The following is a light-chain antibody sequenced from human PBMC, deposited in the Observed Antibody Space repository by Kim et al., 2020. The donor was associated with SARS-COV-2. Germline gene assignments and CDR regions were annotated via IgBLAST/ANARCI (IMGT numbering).Light chain of an antibody. CDR2: GVS. CDR1: QSGTNTY. Sequence: IVLTQSPGTLSLSPGERATLSCRASQSGTNTYLAWYQHKPGQSLRLLIYGVSSRATGIPDRFSGSGSGTDFTLTISRLEPEDFAVYYCQQYGSSPLTFGGVTKVDIK. V-gene: IGKV3-20*01. CDR3: QQYGSSPLT. J-gene: IGKJ4*01.